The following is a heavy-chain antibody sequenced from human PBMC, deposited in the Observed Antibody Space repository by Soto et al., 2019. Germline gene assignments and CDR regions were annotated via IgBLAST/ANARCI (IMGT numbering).Heavy chain of an antibody. CDR3: ARISYYDSSGYSYYFDY. V-gene: IGHV2-5*02. D-gene: IGHD3-22*01. CDR2: IYWDDDK. Sequence: SGPTLVNPTQTLTLTCTFSGFSLSTSGVGVGWIRQPPGKALEWLALIYWDDDKRYSPSLKTRLTISKDTSKNQVVLTMTNMDPVDTATYYCARISYYDSSGYSYYFDYWGQGTLVTVSS. CDR1: GFSLSTSGVG. J-gene: IGHJ4*02.